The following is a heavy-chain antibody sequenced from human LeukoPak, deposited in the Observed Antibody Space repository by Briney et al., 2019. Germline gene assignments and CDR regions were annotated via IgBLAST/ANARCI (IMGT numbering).Heavy chain of an antibody. D-gene: IGHD4-23*01. CDR2: IRYDGSNK. J-gene: IGHJ3*02. Sequence: PGGSLRLSCAASGFTFSSYGMHWVRQAPGKGLEWVAFIRYDGSNKYYADSVKGRFTISRDNSKNTLYLQMNSLRAEDTAVYYCARVGLTTVVPGLHAFDIWGQGTMVTVSS. V-gene: IGHV3-30*02. CDR3: ARVGLTTVVPGLHAFDI. CDR1: GFTFSSYG.